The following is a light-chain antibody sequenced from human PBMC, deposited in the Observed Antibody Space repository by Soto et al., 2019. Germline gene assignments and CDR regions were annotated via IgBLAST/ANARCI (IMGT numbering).Light chain of an antibody. CDR1: SGSVSTAYY. J-gene: IGLJ3*02. CDR2: NTN. V-gene: IGLV8-61*01. Sequence: QTVVTQEPSFSVSPGGTVTLTCGLSSGSVSTAYYPNWSQQIPGQAPRALIYNTNTRSSGVPDLFSGSILGNEAALTITGAQADDECDYYCVLYMGGGIWVFGGGTKVTVL. CDR3: VLYMGGGIWV.